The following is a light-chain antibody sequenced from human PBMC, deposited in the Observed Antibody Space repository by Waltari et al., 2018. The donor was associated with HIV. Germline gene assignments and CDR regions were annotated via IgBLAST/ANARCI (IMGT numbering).Light chain of an antibody. J-gene: IGKJ1*01. CDR2: GAS. Sequence: EIVLTQSPGTLSLSPGDRATLSCMTSETIKSTYLSWYQQRGDHAPRLLIYGASSRAPGIPERFSGIGSKTDFNLTINRLEPEDFATYYCHQYGSSFWTFGQGTKV. V-gene: IGKV3-20*01. CDR3: HQYGSSFWT. CDR1: ETIKSTY.